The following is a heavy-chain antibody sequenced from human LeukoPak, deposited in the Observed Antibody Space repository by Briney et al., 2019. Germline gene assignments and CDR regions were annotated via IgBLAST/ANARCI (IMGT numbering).Heavy chain of an antibody. J-gene: IGHJ4*02. Sequence: GRSLRLSCAASGFTFDDYAMHWVRQAPGKGLEWVSGISWNSGSIGYADSVKGRFTISRDNAKNSLYLQMNSLRAEDTAVYYCAREGSSGWRPWGQGTLVTVSS. V-gene: IGHV3-9*01. CDR2: ISWNSGSI. CDR3: AREGSSGWRP. CDR1: GFTFDDYA. D-gene: IGHD6-19*01.